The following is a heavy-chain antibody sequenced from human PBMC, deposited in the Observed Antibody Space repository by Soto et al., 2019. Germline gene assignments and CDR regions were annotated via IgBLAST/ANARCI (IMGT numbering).Heavy chain of an antibody. V-gene: IGHV3-21*01. CDR1: GFTCSRDT. CDR2: ISITSTYI. Sequence: PKRSLRLYCAASGFTCSRDTMNWVRQAPGKGLEWVSSISITSTYIYYADSVKGRFTISRDNANNSLHLQMNSLRAEDTAVYYCVRDYVMDVWGQGTTFTFSS. D-gene: IGHD3-10*02. J-gene: IGHJ6*02. CDR3: VRDYVMDV.